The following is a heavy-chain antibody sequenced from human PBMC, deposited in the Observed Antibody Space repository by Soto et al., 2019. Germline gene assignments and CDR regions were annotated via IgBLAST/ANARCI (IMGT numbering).Heavy chain of an antibody. J-gene: IGHJ4*02. CDR2: ISYDGSNK. CDR3: AKGYDFWSGYYNSEDYFNY. D-gene: IGHD3-3*01. Sequence: GGSLRLSCAASGFTFSSYGMHWVRQAPGKGLEWVAVISYDGSNKYYADSVKGRFTISRDNSKNTLYLQMNSLRAEDTAVYYCAKGYDFWSGYYNSEDYFNYWGQGTLVTVSS. CDR1: GFTFSSYG. V-gene: IGHV3-30*18.